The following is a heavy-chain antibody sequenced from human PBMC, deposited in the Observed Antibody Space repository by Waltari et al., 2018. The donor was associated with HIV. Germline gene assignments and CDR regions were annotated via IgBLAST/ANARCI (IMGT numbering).Heavy chain of an antibody. J-gene: IGHJ3*02. Sequence: QVQLQESGPGLVKPSETLSLTCTVSGGSMSYYYWSWIRQPPGKTLEWIGYSYYSGSTIYNPSLQSRVTISVDRSKNLFSLRLTSVTAADTAVYYCARKVSSSSSKDDAFDIWGQGTMVTVSS. V-gene: IGHV4-59*01. CDR2: SYYSGST. CDR3: ARKVSSSSSKDDAFDI. D-gene: IGHD6-6*01. CDR1: GGSMSYYY.